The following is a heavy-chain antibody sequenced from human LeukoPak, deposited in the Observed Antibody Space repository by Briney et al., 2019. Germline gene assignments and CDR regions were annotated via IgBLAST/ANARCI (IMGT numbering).Heavy chain of an antibody. D-gene: IGHD3-10*01. CDR3: ARQRGYYGSGVNWFDP. J-gene: IGHJ5*02. V-gene: IGHV4-34*01. Sequence: SETLSLTCAVYGGSFSGYYWSWIRQPPGKGLEWIGEINHSGSTNYNPSLKSRVTISVDTSKNQFSLKLSSVTAADTAVYYCARQRGYYGSGVNWFDPWGQGTLVTGSS. CDR2: INHSGST. CDR1: GGSFSGYY.